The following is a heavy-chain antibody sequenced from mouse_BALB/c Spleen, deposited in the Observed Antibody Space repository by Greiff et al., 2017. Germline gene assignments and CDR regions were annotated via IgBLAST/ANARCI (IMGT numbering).Heavy chain of an antibody. D-gene: IGHD2-10*02. Sequence: EVQLQQSGAELVKPGASVKLSCTASGFNIKDTYMHWVKQRPEQGLEWIGRIDPANGNTKYDPKFQGKATITADTSSNTAYLQLSSLTSEDTAVYYCAPYGNYERGFAYWGQGTLVTVSA. CDR2: IDPANGNT. J-gene: IGHJ3*01. CDR1: GFNIKDTY. V-gene: IGHV14-3*02. CDR3: APYGNYERGFAY.